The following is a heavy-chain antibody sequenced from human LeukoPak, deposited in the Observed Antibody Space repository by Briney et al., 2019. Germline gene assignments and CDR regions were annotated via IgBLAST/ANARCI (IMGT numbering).Heavy chain of an antibody. J-gene: IGHJ6*04. CDR2: ISSSSSYI. V-gene: IGHV3-21*01. Sequence: GGSLRLSCAASGFTFSSYSMNWVSQAPGKGLEWVSSISSSSSYIYYADSVKGRFTISRDNAKNSLYLQMNSLRAEDTAVYYCAELGITMIGGVWGKGTTVTISS. D-gene: IGHD3-10*02. CDR3: AELGITMIGGV. CDR1: GFTFSSYS.